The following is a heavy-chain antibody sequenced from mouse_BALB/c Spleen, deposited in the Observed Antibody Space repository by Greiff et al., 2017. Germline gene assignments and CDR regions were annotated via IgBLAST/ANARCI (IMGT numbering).Heavy chain of an antibody. CDR3: TRGHYGYDRDAMDY. D-gene: IGHD2-2*01. CDR2: ISSGGSYT. V-gene: IGHV5-6-4*01. J-gene: IGHJ4*01. CDR1: GFTFSSYT. Sequence: EVKVEESGGGLVKPGGSLKLSCAASGFTFSSYTMSWVRQTPEKRLEWVATISSGGSYTYYPDSVKGRFTISRDNAKNTLYLQMSSLKSEDTAMYYCTRGHYGYDRDAMDYWGQGTSVTVSS.